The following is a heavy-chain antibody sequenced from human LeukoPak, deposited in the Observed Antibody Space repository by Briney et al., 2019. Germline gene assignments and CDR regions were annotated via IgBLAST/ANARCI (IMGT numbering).Heavy chain of an antibody. D-gene: IGHD5-18*01. J-gene: IGHJ4*02. V-gene: IGHV4-38-2*02. Sequence: PSETLSLTCTVSGYSISSGYYWGWIRQPPGKRLEWIGSVFYSGTTYYNPSLKSRVTISLDMSKNQFSLKLSSVTAADTAVYYCARARGYSYASDYWGQGTLVTVSS. CDR3: ARARGYSYASDY. CDR1: GYSISSGYY. CDR2: VFYSGTT.